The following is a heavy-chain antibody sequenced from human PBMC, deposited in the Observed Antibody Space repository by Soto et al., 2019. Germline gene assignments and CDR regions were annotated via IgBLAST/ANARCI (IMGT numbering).Heavy chain of an antibody. CDR1: GFTFSTYT. D-gene: IGHD1-26*01. Sequence: RLSCASSGFTFSTYTMNWFRQAPGKGLEWVSSINGRGNYIYYAESVKGRFTISRDNAKNSLYLQMDRLRAEDTALYYCVREDGKVGTNSAFDYWGLGALVTVSS. CDR2: INGRGNYI. CDR3: VREDGKVGTNSAFDY. V-gene: IGHV3-21*01. J-gene: IGHJ4*02.